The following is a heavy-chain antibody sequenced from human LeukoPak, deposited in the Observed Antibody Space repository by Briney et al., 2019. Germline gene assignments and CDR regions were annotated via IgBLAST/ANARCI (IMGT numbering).Heavy chain of an antibody. J-gene: IGHJ6*02. D-gene: IGHD3-10*01. Sequence: VSGGSISXXXXXXSXXXXPPXXGXXXXGXXYHSGSTYYNPSLKSRVTISVDRSKNQFSLKLSSVTAADTAVYYCARGGTRVVRGVIPYGMDVWGQGTTVTVSS. V-gene: IGHV4-30-2*01. CDR2: XYHSGST. CDR1: GGSISXXXXX. CDR3: ARGGTRVVRGVIPYGMDV.